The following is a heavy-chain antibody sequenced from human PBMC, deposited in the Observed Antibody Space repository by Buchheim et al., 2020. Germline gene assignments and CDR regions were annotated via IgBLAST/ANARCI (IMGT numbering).Heavy chain of an antibody. CDR3: ARMAYYYDSSGYYYPYYFDY. V-gene: IGHV4-30-2*01. D-gene: IGHD3-22*01. CDR1: GGSISSGGYS. CDR2: IYHSGST. Sequence: QLQLQESGSGLVKPSQTLSLTCAVSGGSISSGGYSWSWIRQPPGKGLEWIGYIYHSGSTYYNPSLKSRVTISVERSKNQFSLKLSSVTAADTAVYYCARMAYYYDSSGYYYPYYFDYWGQGTL. J-gene: IGHJ4*02.